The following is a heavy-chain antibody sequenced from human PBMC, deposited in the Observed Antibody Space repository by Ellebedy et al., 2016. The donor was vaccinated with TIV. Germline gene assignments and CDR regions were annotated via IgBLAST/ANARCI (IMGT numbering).Heavy chain of an antibody. CDR2: VNSDGSST. D-gene: IGHD6-13*01. CDR1: GFTFSSYW. J-gene: IGHJ5*02. Sequence: GESLKISXAASGFTFSSYWMHWVRQAPGKGLVWVSRVNSDGSSTNYADSVKGRFTISRDNAKNSLYLQMNSLRAEDTAVYYCARDRGPPVSRIAAAHWFDPWGQGTLVTVSS. CDR3: ARDRGPPVSRIAAAHWFDP. V-gene: IGHV3-74*01.